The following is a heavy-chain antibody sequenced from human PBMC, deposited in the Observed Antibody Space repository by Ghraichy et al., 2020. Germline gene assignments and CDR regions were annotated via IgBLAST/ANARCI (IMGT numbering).Heavy chain of an antibody. CDR2: INSDGSST. CDR3: AREGAIFGVVISYYYGMDV. J-gene: IGHJ6*02. D-gene: IGHD3-3*01. V-gene: IGHV3-74*01. Sequence: GGSLRLSCAASGFTFSSYWMHWVRQAPGKGLVWVSRINSDGSSTSYADSVKGRFTISRDNAKNTLYLQMNSLRAEDTAVYYCAREGAIFGVVISYYYGMDVWGQGTTVTVSS. CDR1: GFTFSSYW.